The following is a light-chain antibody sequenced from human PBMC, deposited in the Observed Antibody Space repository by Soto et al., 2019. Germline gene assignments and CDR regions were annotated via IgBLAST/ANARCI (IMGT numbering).Light chain of an antibody. CDR3: SLYTGENTYV. V-gene: IGLV1-44*01. Sequence: QSVLTQPPSASGTPGQRVTISCSGSSSNIGSNTVNWYQQLPGTAPKLLIYSNNQRPSGVPDRFSGSKSGTSASLAISGLQSEDEADYYCSLYTGENTYVFGTGTQLTVL. CDR2: SNN. CDR1: SSNIGSNT. J-gene: IGLJ1*01.